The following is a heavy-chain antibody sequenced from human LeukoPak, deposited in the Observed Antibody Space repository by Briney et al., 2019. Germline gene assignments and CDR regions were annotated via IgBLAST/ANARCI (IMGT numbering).Heavy chain of an antibody. Sequence: GGSLRLSCEASGFTFSIYWMHWVRQVPGKGLVWVSRINEYGSTTNYADSVKDRFIISRDNAKKTLYLQMNSLRAEDSAVYYCARDVAGSGSRWGQGTLVTVSS. CDR1: GFTFSIYW. V-gene: IGHV3-74*01. J-gene: IGHJ4*02. CDR3: ARDVAGSGSR. CDR2: INEYGSTT. D-gene: IGHD3-10*01.